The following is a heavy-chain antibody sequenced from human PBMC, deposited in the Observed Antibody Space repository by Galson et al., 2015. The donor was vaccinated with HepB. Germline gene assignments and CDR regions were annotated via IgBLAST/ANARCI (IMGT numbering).Heavy chain of an antibody. CDR3: ARERVVIPPTGMDV. V-gene: IGHV3-11*01. CDR2: ITSGDSAI. Sequence: SLRLSCAASGFTFSDYSMSWIRQAPGKGLEWVSYITSGDSAIHYADSVKGRFTISRDNSKNSLYLQMDSLRAGDTAVYYCARERVVIPPTGMDVWGQGTTVTVSS. J-gene: IGHJ6*02. D-gene: IGHD3-3*01. CDR1: GFTFSDYS.